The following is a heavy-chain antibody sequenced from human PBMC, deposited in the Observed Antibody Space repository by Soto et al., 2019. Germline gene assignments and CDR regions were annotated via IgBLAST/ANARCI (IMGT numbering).Heavy chain of an antibody. V-gene: IGHV3-30*18. D-gene: IGHD3-9*01. Sequence: GGSLRLSCAASGFTFSSYGMHWVRQAPGKGLEWVAVISYDGSNKYYADSVKGRFTISRDNSKNTLYLQMNSLRAEDTAVYYCAKDFRDYDILTGHLDYWGQGTLVTVSS. CDR3: AKDFRDYDILTGHLDY. CDR2: ISYDGSNK. J-gene: IGHJ4*02. CDR1: GFTFSSYG.